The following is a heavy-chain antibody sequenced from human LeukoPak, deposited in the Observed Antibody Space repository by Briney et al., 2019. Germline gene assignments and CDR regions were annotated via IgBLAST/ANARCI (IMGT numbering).Heavy chain of an antibody. CDR1: GGSISSYY. CDR3: SRDDSSAGFDY. CDR2: IYYSGST. J-gene: IGHJ4*02. Sequence: SETLSLTCTVSGGSISSYYWSWIRQPPGKGLEWIGYIYYSGSTNYNPSLKSRVTISVDTSKKQFSLKLRSVTAADTAVYYCSRDDSSAGFDYWGQGTLVTVSS. V-gene: IGHV4-59*12. D-gene: IGHD3-22*01.